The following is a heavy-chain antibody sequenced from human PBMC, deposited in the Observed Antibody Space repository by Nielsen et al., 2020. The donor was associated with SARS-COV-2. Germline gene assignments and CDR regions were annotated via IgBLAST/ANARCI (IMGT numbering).Heavy chain of an antibody. J-gene: IGHJ4*02. CDR3: AKHEGED. V-gene: IGHV3-23*01. CDR2: ISESGGAT. D-gene: IGHD3-10*01. Sequence: GESLKISCVASGFSFSNYVMNWVRQAPGKGLEWVSAISESGGATYYTDSVKGRFTISRDNSRNTLYLEMNSLRADDTAVYYCAKHEGEDWGQGTLVTVSS. CDR1: GFSFSNYV.